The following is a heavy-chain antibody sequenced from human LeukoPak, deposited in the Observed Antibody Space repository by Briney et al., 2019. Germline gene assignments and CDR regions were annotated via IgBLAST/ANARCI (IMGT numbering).Heavy chain of an antibody. D-gene: IGHD6-13*01. CDR3: AREPSIAAAGHGMDV. J-gene: IGHJ6*02. CDR1: GGSFSGYY. Sequence: SETLSLTCAAYGGSFSGYYWSWIRQPPGKGLEWIGVVNHSGSTNYNPSLKSRVTISVDTSKNQFSLKLSSVTAADTAVYYCAREPSIAAAGHGMDVWGQGTTVTVSS. V-gene: IGHV4-34*01. CDR2: VNHSGST.